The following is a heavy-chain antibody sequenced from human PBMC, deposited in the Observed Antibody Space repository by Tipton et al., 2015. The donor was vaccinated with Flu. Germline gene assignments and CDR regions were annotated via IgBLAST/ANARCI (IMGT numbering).Heavy chain of an antibody. CDR3: ARLPRYSSGWGRYFDL. V-gene: IGHV4-34*01. Sequence: QVQLVQSGGGLIQPGGSLRLSCAASGFTVSTNYMSWIRQPPGKGLEWIGEVHPSGGTNYKSSLKSRLSISVATSKNQFSLRLNSVTAADTAIYYCARLPRYSSGWGRYFDLWGRGTLVTVSS. J-gene: IGHJ2*01. CDR1: GFTVSTNY. D-gene: IGHD6-19*01. CDR2: VHPSGGT.